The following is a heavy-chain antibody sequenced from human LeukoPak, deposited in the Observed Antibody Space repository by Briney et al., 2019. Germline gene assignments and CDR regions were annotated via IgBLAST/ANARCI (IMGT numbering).Heavy chain of an antibody. CDR3: AREYCKGGSCYNDAFDI. D-gene: IGHD2-15*01. J-gene: IGHJ3*02. CDR2: ISSSSSSI. Sequence: GGSLSLSCVASGFSFSDYSMNWVRQAPGKGLEWVSFISSSSSSIYYADSLKGRFTISRDNANNSLYLQMNSLRAEDTAVYYCAREYCKGGSCYNDAFDIWGQGTMVTVSS. CDR1: GFSFSDYS. V-gene: IGHV3-21*01.